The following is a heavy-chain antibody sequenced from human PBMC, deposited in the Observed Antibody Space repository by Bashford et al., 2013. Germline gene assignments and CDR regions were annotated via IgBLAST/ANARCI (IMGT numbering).Heavy chain of an antibody. CDR3: ATTSAVGDYGDYGAPYYYMDV. V-gene: IGHV1-18*01. J-gene: IGHJ6*03. Sequence: ASVKVSCKPSGFTFTHYGFTWVRQAPGQGLEWMGWISAYNGNTNYAEKLQGRVTMTTDTSTSTAYMELRSLRSDDTAVYYCATTSAVGDYGDYGAPYYYMDVWGKGTTVTVSS. D-gene: IGHD4-17*01. CDR2: ISAYNGNT. CDR1: GFTFTHYG.